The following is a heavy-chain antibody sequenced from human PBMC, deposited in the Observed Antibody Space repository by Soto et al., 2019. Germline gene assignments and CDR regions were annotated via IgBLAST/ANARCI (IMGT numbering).Heavy chain of an antibody. CDR2: ISDDGSNK. J-gene: IGHJ6*02. D-gene: IGHD2-2*01. Sequence: QVQLVESGGGVVQPGRSLRLSCAVSGFIFSNYSMHWVRQAPGKGLEWVAVISDDGSNKYYADSVKGRFAISRDSPKNTLYLQMNCLRGEDTAVYYCARPRQPYYYYFGMDVWGQGTTVTVSS. V-gene: IGHV3-30*03. CDR1: GFIFSNYS. CDR3: ARPRQPYYYYFGMDV.